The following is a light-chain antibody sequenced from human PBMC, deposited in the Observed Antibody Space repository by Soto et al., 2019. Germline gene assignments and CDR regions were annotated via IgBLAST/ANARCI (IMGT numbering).Light chain of an antibody. CDR1: QSIGGY. CDR2: GAS. CDR3: QQTHSAPFT. J-gene: IGKJ3*01. V-gene: IGKV1-39*01. Sequence: DIQMTQSPSPLSASVGDRITITCRASQSIGGYLNWYQQKPRYAPKLLIYGASSLQSGVPSRFSGSGSGTDFTLTISSLQPEDFATYYCQQTHSAPFTFGPGTKVDIK.